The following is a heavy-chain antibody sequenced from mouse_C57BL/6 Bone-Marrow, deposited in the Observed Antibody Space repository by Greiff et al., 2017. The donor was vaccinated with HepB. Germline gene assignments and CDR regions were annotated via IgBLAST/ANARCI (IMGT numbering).Heavy chain of an antibody. CDR1: GYTFTEYT. D-gene: IGHD1-1*01. CDR3: ARHGKSSYWYFDV. J-gene: IGHJ1*03. CDR2: FYPGSGSI. Sequence: QVQLQQSGAELVKPGASVKLSCKASGYTFTEYTIHWVKQRSGQGLEWIGWFYPGSGSIKYNEKFKDKATLTADTSSSTVYMELSRLKSEDSAVYFCARHGKSSYWYFDVWGTGTTVTVSS. V-gene: IGHV1-62-2*01.